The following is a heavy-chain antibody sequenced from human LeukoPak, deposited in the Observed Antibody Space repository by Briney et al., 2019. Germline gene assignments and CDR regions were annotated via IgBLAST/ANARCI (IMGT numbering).Heavy chain of an antibody. D-gene: IGHD6-13*01. CDR1: GFTFSSYW. CDR3: ARQYSSSWYALGYLDY. J-gene: IGHJ4*02. Sequence: GGSLRLSCAASGFTFSSYWMSWVRQAPGKGLEWVVNIKQDGSDKYYVDSVKGRFTISRDNAKNSLYLQMNSLRADDTALYYCARQYSSSWYALGYLDYWGQRTLVTVSS. CDR2: IKQDGSDK. V-gene: IGHV3-7*01.